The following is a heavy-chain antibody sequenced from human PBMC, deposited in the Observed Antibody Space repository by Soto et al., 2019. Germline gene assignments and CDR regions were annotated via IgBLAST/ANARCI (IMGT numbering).Heavy chain of an antibody. J-gene: IGHJ4*02. CDR2: ISSSSGTI. Sequence: GGSLRLSCAASGFTLSSYNMNWVRQAPGKGLEWVSYISSSSGTIYYADSVKGRFTISRDNAKNSLFLQMNSLRDEDTAVYYCARGTLHYYHTNGHFDFWGQGTLVTVSS. CDR3: ARGTLHYYHTNGHFDF. CDR1: GFTLSSYN. D-gene: IGHD3-22*01. V-gene: IGHV3-48*02.